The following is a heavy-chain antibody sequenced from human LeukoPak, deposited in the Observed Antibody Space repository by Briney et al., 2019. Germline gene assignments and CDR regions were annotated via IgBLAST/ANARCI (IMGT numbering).Heavy chain of an antibody. Sequence: SETLSLTCTVSGGSISSYYWSWIRQPAGKGLEWIGRIYTSGSTNYNPSLKSRVTMSVDTPKNQFSLKLSSVTAADTAVYYCARSYYDSSGYATFGAFDIWGQGTMVTVSS. CDR3: ARSYYDSSGYATFGAFDI. D-gene: IGHD3-22*01. CDR2: IYTSGST. V-gene: IGHV4-4*07. J-gene: IGHJ3*02. CDR1: GGSISSYY.